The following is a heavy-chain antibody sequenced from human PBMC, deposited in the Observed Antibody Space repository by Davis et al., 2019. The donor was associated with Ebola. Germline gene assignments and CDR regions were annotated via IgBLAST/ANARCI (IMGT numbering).Heavy chain of an antibody. CDR1: GGSISSYY. D-gene: IGHD5-18*01. V-gene: IGHV4-59*01. J-gene: IGHJ3*02. Sequence: SETLSLTCTVSGGSISSYYWRWIRQPPGKGLEWIGYIYYSGSTNYNPSLKSRVNTSVDTSKNQFSLKLSSVTAADTAVYYCARHLYSYDAFDIWGQGTMVTVSS. CDR2: IYYSGST. CDR3: ARHLYSYDAFDI.